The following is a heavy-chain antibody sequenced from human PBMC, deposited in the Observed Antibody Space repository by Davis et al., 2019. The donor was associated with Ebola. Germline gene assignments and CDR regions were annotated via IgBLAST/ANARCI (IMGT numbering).Heavy chain of an antibody. Sequence: GGSLRLSCAASGFSFDAYAMHWVRQAPGKGLEWVSGISWNSGSIGYADSVKGRCTISRDNGKNSLYLQMNSLRAGDTAVYYCVRANSAAFDVWGQGTMVTVSS. CDR2: ISWNSGSI. CDR1: GFSFDAYA. D-gene: IGHD1-1*01. V-gene: IGHV3-9*01. CDR3: VRANSAAFDV. J-gene: IGHJ3*01.